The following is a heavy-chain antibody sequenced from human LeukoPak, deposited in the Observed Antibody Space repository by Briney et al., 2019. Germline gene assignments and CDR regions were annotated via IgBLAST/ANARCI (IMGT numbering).Heavy chain of an antibody. D-gene: IGHD6-19*01. CDR3: AKTTTGYSSGRYPGWPVDY. CDR2: ISGSGGGT. J-gene: IGHJ4*02. V-gene: IGHV3-23*01. CDR1: GFTFSSYA. Sequence: GGSLRLSCAASGFTFSSYAVSWVRQAPGKGLEWVSAISGSGGGTYYADSVKGRFAISRDNSKNTLYLQMNSLSTEDTAVYYCAKTTTGYSSGRYPGWPVDYWGQGTLVTVSS.